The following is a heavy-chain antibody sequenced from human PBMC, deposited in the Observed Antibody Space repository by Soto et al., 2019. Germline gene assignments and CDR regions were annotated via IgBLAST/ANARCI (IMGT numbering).Heavy chain of an antibody. Sequence: AGGSLRLSCAASGFTFSNYVMSWVRQAPGKGLEWVSSISGSGDNTYYADSVKGRFTISRDNSKNTLHLQMNSLRAEDTAVYYCARYSSGWKDFDYWGQGTLVTVSS. CDR3: ARYSSGWKDFDY. V-gene: IGHV3-23*01. CDR1: GFTFSNYV. J-gene: IGHJ4*02. D-gene: IGHD6-19*01. CDR2: ISGSGDNT.